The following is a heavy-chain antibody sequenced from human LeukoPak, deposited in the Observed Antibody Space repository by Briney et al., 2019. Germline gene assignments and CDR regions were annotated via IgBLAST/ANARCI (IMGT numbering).Heavy chain of an antibody. V-gene: IGHV3-20*04. Sequence: GGSLRLSCAASGFTFDDYGMSWVRQAPGKGLEWVSGINWNGGSTGYADSVKGRFTISRDNAKNSLYLQMNSLRAEDTALYYCARDGGSYSNDYYYYYMDVWGKGTTVTVSS. CDR3: ARDGGSYSNDYYYYYMDV. CDR1: GFTFDDYG. CDR2: INWNGGST. D-gene: IGHD1-26*01. J-gene: IGHJ6*03.